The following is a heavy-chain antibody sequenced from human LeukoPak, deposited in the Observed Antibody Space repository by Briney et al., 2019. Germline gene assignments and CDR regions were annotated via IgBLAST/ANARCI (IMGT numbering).Heavy chain of an antibody. V-gene: IGHV3-53*01. CDR2: IYSGGST. J-gene: IGHJ4*02. CDR3: ATVVPRGYFDY. D-gene: IGHD2-15*01. Sequence: PGGSLRLSCAASGFTISSNYMSWVRQAPGKGLEWVSVIYSGGSTYYAHSVKGRFTISRDNSKNTLYLQMNSLRAEDTAVYYCATVVPRGYFDYWGQGTLVTVSS. CDR1: GFTISSNY.